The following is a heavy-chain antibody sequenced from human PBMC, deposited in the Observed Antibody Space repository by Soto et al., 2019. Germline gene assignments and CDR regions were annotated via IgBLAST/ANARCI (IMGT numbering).Heavy chain of an antibody. CDR1: GGSTSSGDYY. V-gene: IGHV4-30-4*01. J-gene: IGHJ4*02. CDR3: ARAVRSVWGSYRFDY. D-gene: IGHD3-16*02. CDR2: IYYSGGS. Sequence: QVQLQESGPGVVKPSQILSLTCTVSGGSTSSGDYYWNWIRQSPGKGLEWIGNIYYSGGSYYNPSLKSRVTMSIDTSKNQFSLRLRSVTAADTAVYYCARAVRSVWGSYRFDYWGQGTLVTVSS.